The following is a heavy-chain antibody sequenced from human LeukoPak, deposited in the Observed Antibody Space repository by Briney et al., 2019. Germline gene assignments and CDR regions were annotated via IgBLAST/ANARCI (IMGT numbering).Heavy chain of an antibody. CDR3: ARFTTLSSDYDILTGYPARNAFDI. CDR2: INPNSVGT. V-gene: IGHV1-2*02. Sequence: ASVKVSCRASGFTFTSYYLHWVRQAPGQGLEWMGWINPNSVGTNYAQKFQGRVTMTRDTSISTAYMELSRLRSDDTAVYYCARFTTLSSDYDILTGYPARNAFDIWGQGTMVTVSS. CDR1: GFTFTSYY. J-gene: IGHJ3*02. D-gene: IGHD3-9*01.